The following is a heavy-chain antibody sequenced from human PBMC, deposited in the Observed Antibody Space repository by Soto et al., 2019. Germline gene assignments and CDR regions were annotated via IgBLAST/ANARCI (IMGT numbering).Heavy chain of an antibody. Sequence: SETLSLSCTVSGGSISSSSYYWCWIRQPPGKGLEWIGSIYYSGSTYYNPSLKSRVTLSVDTSKNQFSLKLSSVTAADTAVYYCARHGVHSSGWAVPWGQGTLVTVSS. CDR1: GGSISSSSYY. D-gene: IGHD6-19*01. V-gene: IGHV4-39*01. CDR2: IYYSGST. J-gene: IGHJ5*02. CDR3: ARHGVHSSGWAVP.